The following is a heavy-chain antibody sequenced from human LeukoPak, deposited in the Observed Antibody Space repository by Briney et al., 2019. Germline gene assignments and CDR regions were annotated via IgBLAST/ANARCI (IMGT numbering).Heavy chain of an antibody. CDR3: ARDHGYCSGGSCYLNWFDP. V-gene: IGHV4-31*03. D-gene: IGHD2-15*01. CDR2: IYYSGST. J-gene: IGHJ5*02. CDR1: GGSISSGGYY. Sequence: SETLSLTCTVSGGSISSGGYYWSWIRQHPGKGLEWIGYIYYSGSTYYNPSLKSRVTISVDTSKNQFSLKLSSVTAAVTCVYYCARDHGYCSGGSCYLNWFDPWGQGTLVTVSS.